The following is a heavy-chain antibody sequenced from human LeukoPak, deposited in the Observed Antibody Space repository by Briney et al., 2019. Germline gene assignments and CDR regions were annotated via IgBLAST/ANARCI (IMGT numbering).Heavy chain of an antibody. D-gene: IGHD6-13*01. CDR2: ISSSSYI. V-gene: IGHV3-21*01. CDR3: ARPSSSWYYFDY. Sequence: GGSLRLSCAASGFTFSSYWMNWVRQAPGKGLEWVSSISSSSYIYYADSVKGRFTISRDNAKNSLYLQMNSLRAEDTAVYYCARPSSSWYYFDYWGQGTLVTVSS. CDR1: GFTFSSYW. J-gene: IGHJ4*02.